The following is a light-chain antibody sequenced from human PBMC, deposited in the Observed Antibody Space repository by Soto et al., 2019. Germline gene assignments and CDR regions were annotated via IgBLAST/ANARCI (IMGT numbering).Light chain of an antibody. V-gene: IGKV1-5*03. CDR3: QQYNSYSWT. Sequence: DSPMTQYPSTLSASVGDRVTITCRTSQSISSWLAWYQQKPGKAPKLLIYKASSLESGVPSRFSGSGSGTDFTLTISSLQPDDFATYYCQQYNSYSWTFGKGTKVAIQ. CDR1: QSISSW. CDR2: KAS. J-gene: IGKJ1*01.